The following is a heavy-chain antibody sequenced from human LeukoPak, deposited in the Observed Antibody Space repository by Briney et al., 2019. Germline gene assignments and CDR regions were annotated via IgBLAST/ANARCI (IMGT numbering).Heavy chain of an antibody. D-gene: IGHD6-13*01. J-gene: IGHJ4*02. CDR1: GYTFTGYY. CDR3: ARDPRRGQQLVHFDY. V-gene: IGHV1-18*04. CDR2: ISAYNGNT. Sequence: ASVKVSCKASGYTFTGYYMHWVRQAPGQGLEWMGWISAYNGNTNYAQKLQGRVTMTTDTSTSTAYMELRSLRSDDTAVYYCARDPRRGQQLVHFDYWGQGTLVTVSS.